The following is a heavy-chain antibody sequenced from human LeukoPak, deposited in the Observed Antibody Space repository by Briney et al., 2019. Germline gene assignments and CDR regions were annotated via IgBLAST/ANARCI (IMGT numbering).Heavy chain of an antibody. CDR3: ARVWGPYSSSTYFDY. V-gene: IGHV1-18*01. Sequence: ASVKVSCKASGYTFTSYGISWVRQAPGQGLEWMGWISAYNGNTNYAQKLQGRVTMTTDTSTSTAYMELRSLRSDDTAVYYCARVWGPYSSSTYFDYWGQGTLVTVSS. D-gene: IGHD6-6*01. CDR2: ISAYNGNT. J-gene: IGHJ4*02. CDR1: GYTFTSYG.